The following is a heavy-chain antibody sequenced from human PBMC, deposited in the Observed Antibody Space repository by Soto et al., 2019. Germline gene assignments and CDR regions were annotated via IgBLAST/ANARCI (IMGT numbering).Heavy chain of an antibody. V-gene: IGHV1-69*13. CDR3: ARDSDYYDGSAHIGGGY. D-gene: IGHD3-22*01. J-gene: IGHJ4*02. Sequence: GASVKVSCKASGGTFSSYAISWVRQAPGQGLEWMGGIIPIFGTANYAQKFQGRVTITADESTSTAYMELSSLRSEDTAVYYCARDSDYYDGSAHIGGGYWGQGTLVTVSS. CDR2: IIPIFGTA. CDR1: GGTFSSYA.